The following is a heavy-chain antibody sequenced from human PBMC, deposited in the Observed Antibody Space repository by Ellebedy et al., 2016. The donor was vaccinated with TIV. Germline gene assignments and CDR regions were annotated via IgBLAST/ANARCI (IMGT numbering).Heavy chain of an antibody. V-gene: IGHV4-31*03. Sequence: LRLSXTVSGGSISSGGYYWSWIRQHPGKGLEWIGYIYYSGSTYYNPSLKSRVTISVDTSKNQFSLKLSSVTAADTAVYYCARGADFWSGSNAFDIWGQGTMVTVSS. CDR2: IYYSGST. CDR1: GGSISSGGYY. J-gene: IGHJ3*02. CDR3: ARGADFWSGSNAFDI. D-gene: IGHD3-3*01.